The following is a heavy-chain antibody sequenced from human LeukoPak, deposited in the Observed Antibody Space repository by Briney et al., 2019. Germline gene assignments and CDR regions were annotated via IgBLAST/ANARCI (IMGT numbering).Heavy chain of an antibody. Sequence: PGGSLRLSCVASGFTFSTYTMHWVRQSPGKALEYVSSISGNGGSTEYANSVKGRFTISRDNAKNSLYLQMNSLRAEDTAVYYCAPEPYYDYVWGSYRYTADFDYWGQGTLVTVSS. CDR1: GFTFSTYT. CDR2: ISGNGGST. J-gene: IGHJ4*02. V-gene: IGHV3-64*01. CDR3: APEPYYDYVWGSYRYTADFDY. D-gene: IGHD3-16*02.